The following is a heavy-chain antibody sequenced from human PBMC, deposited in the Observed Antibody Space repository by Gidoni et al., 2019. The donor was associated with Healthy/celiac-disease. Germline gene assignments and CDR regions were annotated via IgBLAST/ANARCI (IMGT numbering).Heavy chain of an antibody. D-gene: IGHD2-15*01. CDR1: GFPFSSYA. J-gene: IGHJ4*02. V-gene: IGHV3-23*01. CDR3: AKDREDIVVVVAALDY. CDR2: ISGSGGST. Sequence: EVQLLESGGGLVQPGGSLSLSCAASGFPFSSYAMSWVRQAPGKGLEWVSAISGSGGSTYYADSVKGRFTISRDNSKNTLYLQMNSLRAEDTAVYYCAKDREDIVVVVAALDYWGQGTLVTVSS.